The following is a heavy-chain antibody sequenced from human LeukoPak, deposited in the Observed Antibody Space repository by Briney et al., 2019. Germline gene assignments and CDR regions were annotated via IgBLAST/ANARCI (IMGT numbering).Heavy chain of an antibody. J-gene: IGHJ4*02. V-gene: IGHV3-23*01. CDR1: GFTFSSYA. CDR2: ISGSGGST. D-gene: IGHD2-15*01. CDR3: AKDPQATLFDY. Sequence: GGSLRLSCAASGFTFSSYAMSWVRQAPGKGLEWVSAISGSGGSTYDADSVKGRFTISRDNSRNTLYLQMNSLRAEDTAVYYCAKDPQATLFDYWGQGTLVTVSS.